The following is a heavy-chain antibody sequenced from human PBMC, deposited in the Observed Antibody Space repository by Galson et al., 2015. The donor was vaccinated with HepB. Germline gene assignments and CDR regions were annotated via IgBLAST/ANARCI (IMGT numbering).Heavy chain of an antibody. D-gene: IGHD1-26*01. CDR3: ARISSWSHAWYFDL. V-gene: IGHV4-30-2*01. CDR2: IYHSGST. Sequence: TLSLTCAVSGGSISSGGYSWSWIRQPPGKGLEWIGYIYHSGSTYYNPCLKSRITISVDRSKNQFSLKLSSVTAADTAVYYCARISSWSHAWYFDLWGRGTPVTVSS. J-gene: IGHJ2*01. CDR1: GGSISSGGYS.